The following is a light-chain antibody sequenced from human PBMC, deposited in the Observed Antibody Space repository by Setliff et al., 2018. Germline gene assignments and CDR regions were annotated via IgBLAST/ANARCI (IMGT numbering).Light chain of an antibody. V-gene: IGLV2-14*01. CDR3: SSYTSSSSYV. CDR2: XVT. Sequence: QSALTQPASVSGSPGQSITISCTGTSSDVGGYNFVSXCXXXXXXAPKVMXXXVTNRPSGVSNRFSGSKSGNTASLTISGLQAEDEADYYCSSYTSSSSYVFGTGTKGTVL. CDR1: SSDVGGYNF. J-gene: IGLJ1*01.